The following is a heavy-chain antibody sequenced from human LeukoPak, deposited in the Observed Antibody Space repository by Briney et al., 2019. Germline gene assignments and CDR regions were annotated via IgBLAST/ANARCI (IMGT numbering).Heavy chain of an antibody. Sequence: ASETLSLTCTVSGGSISSGGYYWSWIRQHPGKGLEWIGYIYYSGSTYYNPSLKSRVTISVDTSKNQFSLKLSSVTAADTAVYYCARERGDCSSTSCYGFRFDPWGQGTLVTVSS. CDR1: GGSISSGGYY. J-gene: IGHJ5*02. CDR2: IYYSGST. CDR3: ARERGDCSSTSCYGFRFDP. V-gene: IGHV4-31*03. D-gene: IGHD2-2*01.